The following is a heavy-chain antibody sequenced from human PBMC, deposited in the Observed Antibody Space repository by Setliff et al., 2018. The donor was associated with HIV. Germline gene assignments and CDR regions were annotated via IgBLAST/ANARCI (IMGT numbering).Heavy chain of an antibody. D-gene: IGHD2-21*01. Sequence: SETLSLTCAVSGYSISSGFYWGWIRQPPGKGLEWIGTIYHSGSTYYNPSLKSRVTISVDTSKNQFSLRLSSVTAADSAVYYCARRRETIVVVIGIPNWYFDLWGRGTLVPVSS. CDR2: IYHSGST. V-gene: IGHV4-38-2*01. CDR1: GYSISSGFY. J-gene: IGHJ2*01. CDR3: ARRRETIVVVIGIPNWYFDL.